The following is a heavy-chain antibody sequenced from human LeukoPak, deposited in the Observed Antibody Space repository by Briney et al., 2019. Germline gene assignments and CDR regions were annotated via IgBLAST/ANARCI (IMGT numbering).Heavy chain of an antibody. V-gene: IGHV1-46*01. Sequence: GASVAVSCTASGYTFTSYYMHWVRQAPGQGLEWMGIINPSGGSTSYAQKFQGRVTMTRDTSTSTVYMELSSLRSEDTAVYYCARGNLGIGPVWYWGQGTLVTVSS. CDR1: GYTFTSYY. D-gene: IGHD7-27*01. J-gene: IGHJ4*02. CDR3: ARGNLGIGPVWY. CDR2: INPSGGST.